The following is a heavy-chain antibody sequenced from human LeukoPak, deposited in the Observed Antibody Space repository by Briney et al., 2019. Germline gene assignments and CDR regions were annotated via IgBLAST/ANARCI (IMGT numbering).Heavy chain of an antibody. J-gene: IGHJ4*02. Sequence: SETLSPTCTVSGGSISSSSYYWSWIRQHPGKGLEWIGYIYYSGSTYYNPSLKSRVTISVDTSKNQFSLKLSSVTAADTAVYYCARRGGSGSYYLDYWGQGTLVTVSS. V-gene: IGHV4-31*03. CDR1: GGSISSSSYY. CDR2: IYYSGST. D-gene: IGHD3-10*01. CDR3: ARRGGSGSYYLDY.